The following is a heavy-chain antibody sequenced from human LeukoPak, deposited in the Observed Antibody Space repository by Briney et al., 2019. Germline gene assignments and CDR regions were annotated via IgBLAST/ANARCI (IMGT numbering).Heavy chain of an antibody. J-gene: IGHJ4*02. CDR3: AKGNFGGYDSSGYFGY. V-gene: IGHV3-30*18. CDR1: GFTFSSYG. D-gene: IGHD3-22*01. CDR2: ISYDGSNK. Sequence: GRSLRLSCAASGFTFSSYGMHWVRQAPGTGLEWVAVISYDGSNKYYADSVKGRFTISRDNSKNMLYLQMNSLRAEDTAVYYCAKGNFGGYDSSGYFGYWGQGTLVTVSS.